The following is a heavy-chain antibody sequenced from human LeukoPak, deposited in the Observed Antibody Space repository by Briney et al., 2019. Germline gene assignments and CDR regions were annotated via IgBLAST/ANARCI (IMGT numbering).Heavy chain of an antibody. CDR2: INPNSGGT. J-gene: IGHJ4*02. Sequence: GASVKVSCKASGYTFTGYYMHWVRQAPGQGLGWMGWINPNSGGTNYAQKFQGRVTMTRDTSISTAYMELSRLRSDDTAVYYRARKAITMIVAAFDYWGQGTLVTVSS. CDR1: GYTFTGYY. V-gene: IGHV1-2*02. CDR3: ARKAITMIVAAFDY. D-gene: IGHD3-22*01.